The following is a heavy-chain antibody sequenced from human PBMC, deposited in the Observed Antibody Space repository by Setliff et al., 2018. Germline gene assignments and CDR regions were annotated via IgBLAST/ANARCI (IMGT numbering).Heavy chain of an antibody. V-gene: IGHV5-51*01. CDR3: ARVGDYMGYYYNYYMDV. CDR1: GYSFSTYW. D-gene: IGHD3-10*01. J-gene: IGHJ6*03. Sequence: GESLKISCKGSGYSFSTYWIAWVRQMPGKGLEWMGIIFPGDSVTRYSPPFQGQVTFSADKSINTAYLQWNGLKASDTAVYFCARVGDYMGYYYNYYMDVWANGTTVTVSS. CDR2: IFPGDSVT.